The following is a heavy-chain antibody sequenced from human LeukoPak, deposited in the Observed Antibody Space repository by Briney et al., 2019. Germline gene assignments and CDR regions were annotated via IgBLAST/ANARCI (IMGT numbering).Heavy chain of an antibody. V-gene: IGHV4-30-4*01. CDR3: ASMVRGVETVDY. CDR2: IYYSGST. J-gene: IGHJ4*02. D-gene: IGHD3-10*01. Sequence: SQTLSLTCTVSGGSISSGDYYWSWIRQPPGQGLEWIGNIYYSGSTYYNPSLESRVTISVDTSKNQFSLKLSSGTAADTAVYYCASMVRGVETVDYWGQGTPVTVSS. CDR1: GGSISSGDYY.